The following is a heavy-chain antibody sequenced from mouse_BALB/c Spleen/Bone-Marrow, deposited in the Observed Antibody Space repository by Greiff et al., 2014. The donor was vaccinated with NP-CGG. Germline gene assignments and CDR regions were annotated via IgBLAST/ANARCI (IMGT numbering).Heavy chain of an antibody. Sequence: EVQLQQSGPELVKPGASMKISCKASGYSFTGYTMNWVKQSHGKNLEWIGLINPYNGGTSYNQKFKGKATLTVDKSSSTAYMELRRLTSEDSAVYYCARWRSYYSGSSYGGCAMDYWGQGTSVTVSS. CDR1: GYSFTGYT. CDR3: ARWRSYYSGSSYGGCAMDY. V-gene: IGHV1-18*01. J-gene: IGHJ4*01. D-gene: IGHD1-1*01. CDR2: INPYNGGT.